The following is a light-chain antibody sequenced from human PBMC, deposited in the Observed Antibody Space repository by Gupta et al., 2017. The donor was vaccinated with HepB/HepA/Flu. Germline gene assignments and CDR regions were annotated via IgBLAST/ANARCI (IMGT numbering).Light chain of an antibody. J-gene: IGLJ3*02. CDR3: QSYDSSLRGWL. V-gene: IGLV1-40*01. CDR1: GSNIGAGYD. Sequence: SLLTTPPSLSAAPWHTAALSCTGSGSNIGAGYDVHWYQQLPGTAPKVVIYSRNNRPTGVPDRFSGSKSGTSASLAITGLQAEDEADYYCQSYDSSLRGWLFGGGTKLTVL. CDR2: SRN.